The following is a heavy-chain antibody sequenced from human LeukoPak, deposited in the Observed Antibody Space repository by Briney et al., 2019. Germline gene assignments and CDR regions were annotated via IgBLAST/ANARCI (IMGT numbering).Heavy chain of an antibody. CDR1: GFTFSDYY. V-gene: IGHV3-11*04. CDR3: AKDPSYTMIVVGDAFDI. J-gene: IGHJ3*02. D-gene: IGHD3-22*01. CDR2: ISSSGSTI. Sequence: PGGSLRLSCAASGFTFSDYYMSWIRQAPGKGLEWVSYISSSGSTIYYADSVKGRFTISRDNSKNTLYLQMNSLRAEDTAVYYCAKDPSYTMIVVGDAFDIWGQGTMVTVSS.